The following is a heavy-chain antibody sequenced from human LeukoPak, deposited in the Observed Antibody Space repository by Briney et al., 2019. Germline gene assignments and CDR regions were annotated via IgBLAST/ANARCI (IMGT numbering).Heavy chain of an antibody. CDR2: INHSGST. Sequence: PSETLSPTCTVSGVSVSSGNYYWSWIRQPPGKGLEWIGEINHSGSTNYNPSLKSRVTISVDTSKNQFSLKLSSVTAADTAVYYCARPRYNSGALLYWGQGTLVTVSS. V-gene: IGHV4-39*07. CDR1: GVSVSSGNYY. D-gene: IGHD6-19*01. CDR3: ARPRYNSGALLY. J-gene: IGHJ4*02.